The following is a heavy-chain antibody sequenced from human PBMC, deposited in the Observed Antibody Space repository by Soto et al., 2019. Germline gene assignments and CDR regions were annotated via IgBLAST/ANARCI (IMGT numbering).Heavy chain of an antibody. V-gene: IGHV4-4*02. CDR2: INHSGNT. CDR1: GGSISSNYY. J-gene: IGHJ4*02. D-gene: IGHD1-26*01. Sequence: QVQLQESGPGLVRPSGTLSLTCGVSGGSISSNYYWSWVRQPPGKGLDWLGEINHSGNTNYNPSLXXRXTXXVDNSKNQFSLRLSSVTAADTAVYYCAMISGAFDYWGQGTLVTVSS. CDR3: AMISGAFDY.